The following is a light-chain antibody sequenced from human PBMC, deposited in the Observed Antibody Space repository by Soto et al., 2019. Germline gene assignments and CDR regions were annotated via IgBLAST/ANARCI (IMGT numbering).Light chain of an antibody. CDR3: SSYAGNNNYV. CDR1: SSDIGDYNY. CDR2: EIT. V-gene: IGLV2-8*01. Sequence: QSALTQPPSASGSPGQSVTFSCTGTSSDIGDYNYVSWYQQHPGKAPNLIIYEITKRPSGVPDRFSGSKSGNTASLTVSWLQADDEADYYCSSYAGNNNYVFGTGTKLTVL. J-gene: IGLJ1*01.